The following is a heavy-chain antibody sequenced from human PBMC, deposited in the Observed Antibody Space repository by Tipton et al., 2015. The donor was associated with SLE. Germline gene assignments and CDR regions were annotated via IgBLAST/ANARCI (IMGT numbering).Heavy chain of an antibody. Sequence: TLSLTCTVSGGSISSYYWSWSRQPPGKGLEWIGYIYYSGSTNYNPSLKSRVTISVDTSKNQFSLKLSSVTAADTAVYYCAREGDSSSWYARGHYGMDVWGQGTTVTVSS. J-gene: IGHJ6*02. CDR2: IYYSGST. V-gene: IGHV4-59*01. D-gene: IGHD6-13*01. CDR3: AREGDSSSWYARGHYGMDV. CDR1: GGSISSYY.